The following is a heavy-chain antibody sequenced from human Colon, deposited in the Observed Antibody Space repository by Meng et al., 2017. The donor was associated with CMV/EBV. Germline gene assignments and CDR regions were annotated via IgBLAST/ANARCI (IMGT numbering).Heavy chain of an antibody. CDR3: VRDPRYCSSTSCLYYFDN. D-gene: IGHD2-2*01. V-gene: IGHV4-39*07. CDR1: GDSISTNYY. Sequence: SETLSLTCTVSGDSISTNYYWGWIRQSPGKGLEWIGSVFYRGSSYYNPSLKTRVTISLDTSKNHVSLKLNSVNVADTAVYYCVRDPRYCSSTSCLYYFDNWGQGTLVTV. CDR2: VFYRGSS. J-gene: IGHJ4*02.